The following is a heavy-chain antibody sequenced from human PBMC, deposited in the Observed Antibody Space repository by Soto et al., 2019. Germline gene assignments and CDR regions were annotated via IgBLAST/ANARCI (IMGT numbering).Heavy chain of an antibody. V-gene: IGHV1-46*01. J-gene: IGHJ4*02. CDR1: GYIFINYY. D-gene: IGHD3-16*01. CDR2: INPNGGST. Sequence: QVHLVQSGAEVKKPGASVKVSCKASGYIFINYYIHWVRQAPGQGLEWIGIINPNGGSTNYAQKFRGSVAKARDTSTSTVYMDLCSLSSDDRAVYYCVRDLGEADYGGQGTLVTVSS. CDR3: VRDLGEADY.